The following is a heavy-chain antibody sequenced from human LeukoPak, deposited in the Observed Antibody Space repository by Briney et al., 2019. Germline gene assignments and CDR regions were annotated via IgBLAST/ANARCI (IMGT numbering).Heavy chain of an antibody. J-gene: IGHJ3*02. CDR3: AKDLHSSTRDAFDI. D-gene: IGHD2-2*01. CDR2: IWYDGSNK. V-gene: IGHV3-33*06. CDR1: GFTFSSYG. Sequence: GGSLRLSCAASGFTFSSYGMHWVRQAPGKGLEWVAVIWYDGSNKYYAASVKGRFTISRDNSKNTLYLQMNSLRAEDTAVYYCAKDLHSSTRDAFDIWGQGTMVTVSS.